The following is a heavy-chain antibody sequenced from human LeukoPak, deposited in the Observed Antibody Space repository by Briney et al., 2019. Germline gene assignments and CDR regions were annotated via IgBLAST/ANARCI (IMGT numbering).Heavy chain of an antibody. CDR2: ISKDESNK. Sequence: GGSLTLSCAASGFSFSTFGKLWVRQTPGKGLEWVSHISKDESNKDYADSVKGRFTIYRDTSKNTLFLHMKSLRVEDTAVYYCAKDNPVLEYWGQGTLVTVSS. V-gene: IGHV3-30*18. CDR1: GFSFSTFG. CDR3: AKDNPVLEY. J-gene: IGHJ4*02.